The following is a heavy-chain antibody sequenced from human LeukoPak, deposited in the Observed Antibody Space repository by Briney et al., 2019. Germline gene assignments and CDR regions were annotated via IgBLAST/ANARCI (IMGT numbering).Heavy chain of an antibody. D-gene: IGHD5-18*01. CDR2: ISGSGGGNT. V-gene: IGHV3-23*01. Sequence: GGTLRLSCAASGFTSSSYGMSWVRQAPGKGLEWVSLISGSGGGNTYYADSVKGRFTISRDNSKNTLYLQMNSLRAEDTAVYYCAKDSDAGIQLWLKSYYYYMDVWGKGTTVTVSS. CDR3: AKDSDAGIQLWLKSYYYYMDV. J-gene: IGHJ6*03. CDR1: GFTSSSYG.